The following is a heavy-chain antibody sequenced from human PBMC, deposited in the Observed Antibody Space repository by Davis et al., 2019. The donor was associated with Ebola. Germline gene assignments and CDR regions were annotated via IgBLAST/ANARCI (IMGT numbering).Heavy chain of an antibody. CDR1: GFIFSNYG. Sequence: PGGSLRLSCAASGFIFSNYGLHWVRQAPGKGLEWVPFIRHDESKTFYADSVKGRFTISRDNSNNMLYLQINTLSTEDTAVYYCAKAAVPTSYTGTYYFDYWGQGTLVTVSS. D-gene: IGHD3-9*01. CDR3: AKAAVPTSYTGTYYFDY. J-gene: IGHJ4*02. CDR2: IRHDESKT. V-gene: IGHV3-30*02.